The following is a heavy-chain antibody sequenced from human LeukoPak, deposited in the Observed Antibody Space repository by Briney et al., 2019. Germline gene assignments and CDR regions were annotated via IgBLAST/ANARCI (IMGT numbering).Heavy chain of an antibody. D-gene: IGHD3-16*01. CDR1: GFTFSDYS. CDR2: ISSTRTYI. J-gene: IGHJ4*02. V-gene: IGHV3-21*01. Sequence: GGSLRLSCAASGFTFSDYSMIWVRQAPGKGLEWVSSISSTRTYIYYADSVRGRFTISRDNAKNSLYLQMNSLRAEDTAVYYCARDSRGSYFFYWGQGTLVTVSS. CDR3: ARDSRGSYFFY.